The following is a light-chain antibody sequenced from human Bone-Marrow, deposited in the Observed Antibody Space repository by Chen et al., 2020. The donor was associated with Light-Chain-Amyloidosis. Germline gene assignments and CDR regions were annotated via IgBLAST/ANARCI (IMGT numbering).Light chain of an antibody. CDR1: SSTIGINY. Sequence: QSVLTQPPSASGTPGQRVTISCSGASSTIGINYVYWYQLFPGAAPNLLIRRNNQRPSGVPDRFAASKSGTAAFEAGSGLRSEDEADYYCAAWDGSLSGYVFGTGTKVIVL. CDR2: RNN. J-gene: IGLJ1*01. CDR3: AAWDGSLSGYV. V-gene: IGLV1-47*01.